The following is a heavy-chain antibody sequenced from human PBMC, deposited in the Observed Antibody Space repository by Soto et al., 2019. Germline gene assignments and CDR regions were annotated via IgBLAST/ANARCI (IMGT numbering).Heavy chain of an antibody. Sequence: EVHLLESGGGLVQPGGSLRISCAASGFTFSNYAMSWVRQAPGKGLEWVSAISNGGGSTYYADSVKGRFTISRDNSKNTLYLQMNSLRAEDTAVYYCAKVGDTTPWYFDNWGQGTLVTVSS. CDR1: GFTFSNYA. CDR2: ISNGGGST. V-gene: IGHV3-23*01. J-gene: IGHJ4*02. CDR3: AKVGDTTPWYFDN. D-gene: IGHD2-21*02.